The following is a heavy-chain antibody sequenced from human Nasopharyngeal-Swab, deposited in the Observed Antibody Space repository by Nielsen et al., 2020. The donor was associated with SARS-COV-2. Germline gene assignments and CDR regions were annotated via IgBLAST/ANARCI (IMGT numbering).Heavy chain of an antibody. CDR3: AMGSSGTTGEGY. CDR1: GFTFGTPA. D-gene: IGHD3-10*01. J-gene: IGHJ4*02. V-gene: IGHV3-23*01. CDR2: VSESRDVT. Sequence: GESLKISCVGSGFTFGTPAMTWVRQAPGKGLEWVSSVSESRDVTYYADSVKGRFTISRDNSKNTLYLQMNSLRAEDTAVYYCAMGSSGTTGEGYWGQGALVTVSS.